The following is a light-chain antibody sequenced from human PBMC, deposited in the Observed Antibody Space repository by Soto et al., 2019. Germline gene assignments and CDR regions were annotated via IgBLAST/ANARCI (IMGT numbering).Light chain of an antibody. CDR1: SSDVGGYNY. V-gene: IGLV2-14*01. CDR2: EVS. Sequence: ALTQPASVSGSPGQSITISCTGTSSDVGGYNYVSWYQQHPGKAPKLMIYEVSNRPSGVSNRFSGSKSGNTASLTISGLQAEDEADYYCSSYTSSSTEFGGGTKLTVL. J-gene: IGLJ3*02. CDR3: SSYTSSSTE.